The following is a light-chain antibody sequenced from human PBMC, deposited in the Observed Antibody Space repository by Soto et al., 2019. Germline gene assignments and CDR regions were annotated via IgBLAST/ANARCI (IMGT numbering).Light chain of an antibody. Sequence: QSVLTQPASVSGSPGESITISCTGTSSDVGAYKYVSWYQQHPGKAPKLIIYEVRYRPSGISKRFSGSKSGNTASLTISGLQAEDDADYYCTSYTKSSTYVFGIGTKVTV. J-gene: IGLJ1*01. CDR3: TSYTKSSTYV. CDR1: SSDVGAYKY. V-gene: IGLV2-14*01. CDR2: EVR.